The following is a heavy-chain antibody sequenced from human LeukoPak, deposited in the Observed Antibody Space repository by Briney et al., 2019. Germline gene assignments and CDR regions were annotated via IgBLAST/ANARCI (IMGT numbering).Heavy chain of an antibody. D-gene: IGHD2-15*01. CDR1: GYIFTSYG. CDR3: AREGLGYCTGGSCSAFDY. J-gene: IGHJ4*02. V-gene: IGHV1-18*01. CDR2: ISSYNGNT. Sequence: ASVKVSCKASGYIFTSYGISWVRQAPGQGLEWMGWISSYNGNTRYAQNLQGRVTMTTDTSTSTVYMEMRSLGSDDTAVYYCAREGLGYCTGGSCSAFDYWGQGTLVTVSS.